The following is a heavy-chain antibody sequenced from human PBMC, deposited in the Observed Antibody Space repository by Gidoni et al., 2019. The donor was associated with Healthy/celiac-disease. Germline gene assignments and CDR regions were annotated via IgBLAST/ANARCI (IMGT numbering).Heavy chain of an antibody. Sequence: QLQLQEAGPGLVKPSETLSLTCTVAGGSISSSSYYWGWIRQPPGRGLEWIWCIYYSGRTYYNPSLKSRVTISVETSKNQFSLKLSSVTAADTAVYYCARSGVTIVVVPAARDTSIAARAYWYFDLWGRGTLVTVSS. V-gene: IGHV4-39*01. CDR1: GGSISSSSYY. J-gene: IGHJ2*01. CDR3: ARSGVTIVVVPAARDTSIAARAYWYFDL. D-gene: IGHD2-2*01. CDR2: IYYSGRT.